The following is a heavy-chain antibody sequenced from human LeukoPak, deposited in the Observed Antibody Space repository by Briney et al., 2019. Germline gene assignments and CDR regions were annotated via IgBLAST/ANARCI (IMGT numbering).Heavy chain of an antibody. Sequence: PGGSLRLSCAASGFTFSDYYMSWIRQAPGKGLEWVSYISSSGSTIYYADSVKGRFTISRDNAKNSLYLQMNSLRAEDTAVYYCARRGDGEQETDLPSIPYYFDYWGQGTLVTVSS. CDR3: ARRGDGEQETDLPSIPYYFDY. J-gene: IGHJ4*02. CDR2: ISSSGSTI. D-gene: IGHD3-10*01. V-gene: IGHV3-11*01. CDR1: GFTFSDYY.